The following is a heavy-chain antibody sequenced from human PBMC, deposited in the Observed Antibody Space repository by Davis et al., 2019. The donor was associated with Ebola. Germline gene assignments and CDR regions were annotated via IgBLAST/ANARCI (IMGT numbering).Heavy chain of an antibody. D-gene: IGHD2-2*01. J-gene: IGHJ6*02. V-gene: IGHV3-30*03. Sequence: PGGSLRLSCAASGFTFSSYGMHWVRQAPGKGLEWVAVISYDGSNKYYADSVKGRFTISRDNSKNTLYLQMNSLRDEDTAVYYCARDPRGYCSSTSCHHDYYGMDVWGQGTTVTVSS. CDR2: ISYDGSNK. CDR1: GFTFSSYG. CDR3: ARDPRGYCSSTSCHHDYYGMDV.